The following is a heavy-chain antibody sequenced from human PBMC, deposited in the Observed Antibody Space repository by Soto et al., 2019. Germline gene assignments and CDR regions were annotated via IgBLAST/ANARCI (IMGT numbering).Heavy chain of an antibody. Sequence: QVQLVQSGAEVKKPGASVKVSCKASGYTFTSYYMHWVRQAPGQGLEWMGWINPDSGVTYYPHKFQDRVTMTRDTSISTAYMELSRLTSDDTALYYCASDRGGRDVWGQGTTVIVSS. V-gene: IGHV1-2*02. CDR2: INPDSGVT. J-gene: IGHJ6*02. CDR3: ASDRGGRDV. CDR1: GYTFTSYY. D-gene: IGHD2-15*01.